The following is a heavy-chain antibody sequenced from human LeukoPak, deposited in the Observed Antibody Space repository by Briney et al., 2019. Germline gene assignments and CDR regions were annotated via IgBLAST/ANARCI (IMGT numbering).Heavy chain of an antibody. CDR2: ISSSSSYI. Sequence: PGGSLRLSCAASGFTFSSYSMNWVRQAPGKGLEWVSSISSSSSYIYYADSVKGRFTISRDNTKNSLYLQMNSLRAEDTAVYYCAREEDIVVVVAAQDPHYGMDVWGQGTTVTVSS. CDR1: GFTFSSYS. J-gene: IGHJ6*02. CDR3: AREEDIVVVVAAQDPHYGMDV. V-gene: IGHV3-21*01. D-gene: IGHD2-15*01.